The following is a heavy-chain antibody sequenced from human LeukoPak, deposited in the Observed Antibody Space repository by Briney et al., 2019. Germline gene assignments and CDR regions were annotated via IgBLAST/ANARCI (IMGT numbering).Heavy chain of an antibody. D-gene: IGHD5-12*01. V-gene: IGHV1-69*04. CDR1: VGTFSSYA. Sequence: ASVKVSFKASVGTFSSYAISWVRQAPGQGLEWMGMIIPILGIANYAQKFQGRVTITADKSTSTAYMELSSLRSEDTAVYYCARLWYSGYDYDDYWGQGTLVTVSS. J-gene: IGHJ4*02. CDR3: ARLWYSGYDYDDY. CDR2: IIPILGIA.